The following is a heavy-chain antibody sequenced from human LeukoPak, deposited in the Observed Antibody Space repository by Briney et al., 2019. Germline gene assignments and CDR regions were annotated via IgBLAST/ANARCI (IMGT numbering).Heavy chain of an antibody. CDR3: ARTIFAHYYMDV. J-gene: IGHJ6*03. Sequence: PGGPLRLSCAASGFTFSSYAMSWVRQAPGKGLEWVSAISGSGGSTYYADSVKGRFTISRDNSKNTLYLQMNSLRAEDTAVYYCARTIFAHYYMDVWGKGTTVTVSS. V-gene: IGHV3-23*01. D-gene: IGHD3-3*01. CDR1: GFTFSSYA. CDR2: ISGSGGST.